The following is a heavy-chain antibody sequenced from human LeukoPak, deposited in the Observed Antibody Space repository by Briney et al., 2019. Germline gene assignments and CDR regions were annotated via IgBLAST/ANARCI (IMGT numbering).Heavy chain of an antibody. CDR2: ISGSGAST. D-gene: IGHD3-10*01. CDR1: GFTFSSYW. J-gene: IGHJ4*02. V-gene: IGHV3-23*01. CDR3: AKDSLWFGESIDFDY. Sequence: GGSLRLSCAASGFTFSSYWMSWVRQAPGKGLEWVPSISGSGASTKYADSVKGRFTISRDNSKNTLYLQVSSLRVDDTAIYYCAKDSLWFGESIDFDYWGQGTLVTVSS.